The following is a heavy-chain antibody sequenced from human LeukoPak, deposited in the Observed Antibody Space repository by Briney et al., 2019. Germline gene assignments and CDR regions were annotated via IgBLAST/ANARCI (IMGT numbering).Heavy chain of an antibody. V-gene: IGHV1-2*02. J-gene: IGHJ4*02. Sequence: GASVKVSCKASGYTFTGYYMHWVRQAPGQGLEWMGWINPNSGGTNYQGRVTMTRDTSISTAYMELSGLRSDDTAVYYCARDRASIYHYYGSGSYDYWGQGTLVTVSS. CDR1: GYTFTGYY. CDR3: ARDRASIYHYYGSGSYDY. D-gene: IGHD3-10*01. CDR2: INPNSGGT.